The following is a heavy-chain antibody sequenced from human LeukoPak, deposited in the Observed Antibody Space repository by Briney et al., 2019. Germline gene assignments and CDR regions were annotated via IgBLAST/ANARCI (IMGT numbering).Heavy chain of an antibody. D-gene: IGHD2-8*01. CDR2: INANSGVT. CDR1: GYTLTANY. CDR3: ARAASMLEFDD. Sequence: GASVKVSCKASGYTLTANYLHWVRQAPGQGLEWVGWINANSGVTNYAQKFQGRVTMTRDTSISTACMELSGLRADDTAVYYCARAASMLEFDDWGQGTLVTVSS. J-gene: IGHJ4*02. V-gene: IGHV1-2*02.